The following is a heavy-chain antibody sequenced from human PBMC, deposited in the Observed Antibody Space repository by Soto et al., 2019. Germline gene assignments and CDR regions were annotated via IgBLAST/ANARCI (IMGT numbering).Heavy chain of an antibody. D-gene: IGHD2-15*01. V-gene: IGHV3-7*01. CDR1: GFTFSSYW. CDR2: IKQDGSEK. CDR3: ARVGSYYYYYMDV. J-gene: IGHJ6*03. Sequence: EVQLVESGGGLVQPGGSLRLSCAASGFTFSSYWMSWVRQAPGKGLEWVANIKQDGSEKYYVDSVKGRFTISRDNAKNSLYLQMNRLRAEDTAVYYCARVGSYYYYYMDVWGKGTTVTVSS.